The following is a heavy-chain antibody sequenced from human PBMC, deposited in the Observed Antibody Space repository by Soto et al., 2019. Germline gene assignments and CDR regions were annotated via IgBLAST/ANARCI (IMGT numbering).Heavy chain of an antibody. V-gene: IGHV1-46*01. Sequence: QVQLVQSGGEVKKPGASVRVSCKASGFTFTTYDMHWVRQAPGQGLELVGMINPSCASTNYAQKFQGRVTMTWDTSTTTVYMELSSLRSDDTAVYYCARGDYVDTAMGYWAQGSLVTVSS. CDR1: GFTFTTYD. CDR2: INPSCAST. J-gene: IGHJ4*02. D-gene: IGHD5-18*01. CDR3: ARGDYVDTAMGY.